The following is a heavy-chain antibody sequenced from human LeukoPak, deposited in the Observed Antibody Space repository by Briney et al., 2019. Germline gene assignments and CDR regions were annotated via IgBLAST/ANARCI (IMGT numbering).Heavy chain of an antibody. D-gene: IGHD3-10*01. CDR1: GGSISSGNYY. J-gene: IGHJ6*03. CDR2: IYTSGST. CDR3: ARGTSLWFGDRRYYYYYMDV. Sequence: SQTLSLTCTVSGGSISSGNYYWDWLRQPAGKGLEWIVRIYTSGSTNYNPSLTSPITISVDTSINHFSLKLSSVTAADTAVYYCARGTSLWFGDRRYYYYYMDVWGKGTTVTVSS. V-gene: IGHV4-61*02.